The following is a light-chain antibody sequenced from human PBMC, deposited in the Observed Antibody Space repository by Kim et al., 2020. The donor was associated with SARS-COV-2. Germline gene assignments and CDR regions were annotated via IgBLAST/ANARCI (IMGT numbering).Light chain of an antibody. V-gene: IGKV1-9*01. J-gene: IGKJ1*01. CDR3: LQFSAYPRT. CDR2: AAS. Sequence: ASVGDKVTITCRARQGISNYVAWYQQKPCKAPKLLIYAASTLESGVPSRFSGAGSGTEFTLTISSLQPEDFATYYCLQFSAYPRTFGQGTKVDIK. CDR1: QGISNY.